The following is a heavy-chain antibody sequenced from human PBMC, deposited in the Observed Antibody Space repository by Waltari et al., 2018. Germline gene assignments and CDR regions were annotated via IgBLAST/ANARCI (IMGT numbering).Heavy chain of an antibody. CDR2: ISYSGCT. CDR3: ARLSYHIVTGYGWFYP. D-gene: IGHD3-9*01. CDR1: GGSISSESYY. Sequence: QLQLQESGPGLVKPSETLSLTCTVSGGSISSESYYWGWIRQPPGTGLEGIGMISYSGCTYDTPSLKCRVTISVDTSKNQFSLKLSSVTAADTAVYYCARLSYHIVTGYGWFYPWGLGTLVTVSS. J-gene: IGHJ5*02. V-gene: IGHV4-39*01.